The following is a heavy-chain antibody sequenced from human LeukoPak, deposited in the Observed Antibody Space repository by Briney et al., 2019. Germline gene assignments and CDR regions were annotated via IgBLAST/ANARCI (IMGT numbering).Heavy chain of an antibody. CDR1: GFTFSTYN. CDR2: IKSGGNAV. Sequence: GGSLRLSCAASGFTFSTYNMLWVRQTPGKGLEFLFYIKSGGNAVHYADSVKDRFTFSRDNAKNSLYLQMTGLRVEDSGIYYCARVGSRGDWFDYWGQGTRVTVSS. V-gene: IGHV3-48*01. J-gene: IGHJ5*01. D-gene: IGHD1-26*01. CDR3: ARVGSRGDWFDY.